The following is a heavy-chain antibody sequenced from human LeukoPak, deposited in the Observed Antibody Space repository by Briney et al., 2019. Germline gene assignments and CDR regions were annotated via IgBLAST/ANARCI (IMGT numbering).Heavy chain of an antibody. V-gene: IGHV4-31*03. Sequence: SETLSLTCTVSGGSIISGGYYWSWIRQHPGKGLEWIGYTYYSGSTYYNPSLKSRVTVSADTSKNQFSLKLRSVTAADTAVYYCAKYCGDCTHGLCYCLDYWGQGTLVTVSS. J-gene: IGHJ4*02. D-gene: IGHD2-8*01. CDR3: AKYCGDCTHGLCYCLDY. CDR1: GGSIISGGYY. CDR2: TYYSGST.